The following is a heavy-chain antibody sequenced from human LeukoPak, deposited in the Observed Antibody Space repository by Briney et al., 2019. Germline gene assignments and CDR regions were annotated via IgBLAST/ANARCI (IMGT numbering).Heavy chain of an antibody. V-gene: IGHV3-48*03. CDR2: ISSGGSTV. Sequence: GGSLRLSCAASGFTFSSYEINWVRQAPGKGLEWVSYISSGGSTVYYADSVKGRFTISRDNAKNSLYLQMSSLRAEDTAVYYCARAFYGDLDYWGQGSLVTVSS. CDR1: GFTFSSYE. D-gene: IGHD4-17*01. CDR3: ARAFYGDLDY. J-gene: IGHJ4*02.